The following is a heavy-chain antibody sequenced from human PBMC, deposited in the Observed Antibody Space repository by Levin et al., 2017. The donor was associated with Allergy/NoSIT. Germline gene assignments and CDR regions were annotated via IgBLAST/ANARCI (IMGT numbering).Heavy chain of an antibody. J-gene: IGHJ4*02. CDR1: GFTFSSYA. CDR2: ISYDGSNK. Sequence: GGSLRLSCAASGFTFSSYAMHWVRQAPGKGLEWVAVISYDGSNKYYADSVKGRFTISRDNSKNTLYLQMNSLRAEDTAVYYCARAGIAARGLEGTFFDYWGQGTLVTVSS. D-gene: IGHD6-6*01. V-gene: IGHV3-30-3*01. CDR3: ARAGIAARGLEGTFFDY.